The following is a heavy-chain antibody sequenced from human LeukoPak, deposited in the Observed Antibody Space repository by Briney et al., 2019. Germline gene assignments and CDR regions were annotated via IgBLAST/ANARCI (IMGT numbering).Heavy chain of an antibody. D-gene: IGHD2-21*02. CDR3: ARDNSMRDTAWWFDP. J-gene: IGHJ5*02. V-gene: IGHV1-46*01. Sequence: ASVKVSCKASGYTFTRHYVHWVRQAPGQGLEWMGIINPSGDITSYAQKFQGRVIMTRDMSTSTDYMELSSLRSEDTAVYYCARDNSMRDTAWWFDPWGQGTLVTVSS. CDR2: INPSGDIT. CDR1: GYTFTRHY.